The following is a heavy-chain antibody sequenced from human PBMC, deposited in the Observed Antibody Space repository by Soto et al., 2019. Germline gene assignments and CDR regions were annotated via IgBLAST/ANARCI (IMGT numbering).Heavy chain of an antibody. CDR3: ARVGVLCSGGSCYSVGAFDI. CDR2: INSDGSST. CDR1: GFTFSSYW. Sequence: EVQLVESGGGLVQPGGSLRLSCAASGFTFSSYWMHWVRQAPGKGLVWVSRINSDGSSTSYADSVKGRFTISRDNAKNTLYLQMNSLGAEDTAVYYCARVGVLCSGGSCYSVGAFDIWGQGTMVTVSS. J-gene: IGHJ3*02. V-gene: IGHV3-74*01. D-gene: IGHD2-15*01.